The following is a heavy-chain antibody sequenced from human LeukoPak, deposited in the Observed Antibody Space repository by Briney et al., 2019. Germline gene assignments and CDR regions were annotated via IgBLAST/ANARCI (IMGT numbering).Heavy chain of an antibody. CDR1: GYTFTGYY. D-gene: IGHD3-10*01. CDR3: ARGGTMVRGVTFRHRVRLSWFDP. CDR2: INPNSGGT. Sequence: ASVKVSCTASGYTFTGYYMHWVRQAPGQGLEWMGWINPNSGGTNYAQTFQGRVTMTRDTSISTAYMELSRLRSDDTAVYYCARGGTMVRGVTFRHRVRLSWFDPWGQGTLVTVSS. V-gene: IGHV1-2*02. J-gene: IGHJ5*02.